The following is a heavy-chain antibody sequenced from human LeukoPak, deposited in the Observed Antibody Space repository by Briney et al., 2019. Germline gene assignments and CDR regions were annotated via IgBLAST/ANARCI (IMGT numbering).Heavy chain of an antibody. V-gene: IGHV1-2*02. CDR2: INPNSGGT. CDR3: ARSRSLGDAFDI. Sequence: ASVKVSCKASGYTFTDYYMHWVRQAPGQGLEWMGWINPNSGGTKYAQKFQGRVTMTRDTSISTAYMELSRLRSDDTAVYYCARSRSLGDAFDIWGQGTMVTVSS. CDR1: GYTFTDYY. J-gene: IGHJ3*02.